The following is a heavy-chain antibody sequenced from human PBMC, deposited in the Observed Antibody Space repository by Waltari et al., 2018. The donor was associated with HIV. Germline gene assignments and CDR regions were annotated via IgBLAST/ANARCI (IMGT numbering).Heavy chain of an antibody. J-gene: IGHJ3*02. D-gene: IGHD1-26*01. V-gene: IGHV3-21*01. CDR1: GFTFSGYS. CDR2: ISSSSNYI. Sequence: EVQLVESGGGLVKPGGSLRLSCAASGFTFSGYSMTWVRRAPGQGLEGVSSISSSSNYIYYADSVKGRFTISRDNAKNSLYLQMNSLRAEDTAVYYCARGGQSREDAFDIWGQGTMVTVSS. CDR3: ARGGQSREDAFDI.